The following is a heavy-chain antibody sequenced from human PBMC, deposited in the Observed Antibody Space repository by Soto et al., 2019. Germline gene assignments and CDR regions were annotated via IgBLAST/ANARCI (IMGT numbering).Heavy chain of an antibody. D-gene: IGHD3-22*01. CDR2: IYYSGST. Sequence: PSETLSLTCTVSGGSISTGDYYWSWIRQPPGKGLEWIGYIYYSGSTYYNPSLKSRVTISLDTSKNQLSLKLSSVTAADTAVYYCARAFDDSSGYYGGLGYWGQGTLVTV. V-gene: IGHV4-30-4*01. CDR1: GGSISTGDYY. J-gene: IGHJ4*02. CDR3: ARAFDDSSGYYGGLGY.